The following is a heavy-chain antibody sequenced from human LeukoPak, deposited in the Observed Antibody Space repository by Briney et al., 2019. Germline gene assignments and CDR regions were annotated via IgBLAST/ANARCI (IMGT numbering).Heavy chain of an antibody. CDR2: ISGSGGST. CDR1: GFTFSSYA. D-gene: IGHD3-3*01. J-gene: IGHJ4*02. CDR3: AKDFGPHYDFWSGYYFFDY. Sequence: GGSLRLSCAASGFTFSSYAMSWVRQAPGKGLEWVSAISGSGGSTYYADSVKGRFTISRDNSKNTLYLQMNSLRAEDTAVYYCAKDFGPHYDFWSGYYFFDYWGQGTLVTVSS. V-gene: IGHV3-23*01.